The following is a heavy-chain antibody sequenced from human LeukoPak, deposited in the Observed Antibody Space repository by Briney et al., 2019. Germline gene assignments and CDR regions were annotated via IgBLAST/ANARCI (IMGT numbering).Heavy chain of an antibody. V-gene: IGHV1-2*02. J-gene: IGHJ3*02. Sequence: ASVKVSCKASGYTFTSYDINWVRQAPGQGLEWMGWINPNSGGTNYAQKFRGRVTMTRDTSISTAYMELRSLRSDDTAVYYCARGALEWLSHAFDIWGQGTMVTVSS. CDR1: GYTFTSYD. CDR2: INPNSGGT. D-gene: IGHD3-3*01. CDR3: ARGALEWLSHAFDI.